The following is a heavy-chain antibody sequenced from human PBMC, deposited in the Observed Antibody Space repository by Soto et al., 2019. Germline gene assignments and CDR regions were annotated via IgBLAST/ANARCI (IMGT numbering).Heavy chain of an antibody. Sequence: EVQLVESGGGLVQPGGSLRLSCAASGFTFSDHWMHWVRQAPGEGLVCVARVNGDGSATSYADSVKGRFTISRDNAKTSLYLQMNSLTAEDTAVYYCAREGVHNYNEYYFDYWGQGTLVTVSS. D-gene: IGHD3-22*01. CDR3: AREGVHNYNEYYFDY. CDR2: VNGDGSAT. J-gene: IGHJ4*02. V-gene: IGHV3-74*01. CDR1: GFTFSDHW.